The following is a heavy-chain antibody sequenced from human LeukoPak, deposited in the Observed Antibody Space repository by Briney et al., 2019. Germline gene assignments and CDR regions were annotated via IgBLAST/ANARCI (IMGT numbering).Heavy chain of an antibody. CDR2: INHSGST. D-gene: IGHD2-2*02. CDR1: GGSFSGYY. J-gene: IGHJ6*03. V-gene: IGHV4-34*01. CDR3: ARGKRDIVVVPAAIHYYYYMDV. Sequence: SETLSLTCAVYGGSFSGYYWSWIRQPPGKGLEWIGEINHSGSTNYNPSLKSRVTISVDTSKNQFSLKLSSVTAADKAVYYCARGKRDIVVVPAAIHYYYYMDVWGKGTTVTVSS.